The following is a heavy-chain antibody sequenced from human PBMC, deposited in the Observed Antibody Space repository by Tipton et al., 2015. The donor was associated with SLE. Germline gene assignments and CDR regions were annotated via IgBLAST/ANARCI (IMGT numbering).Heavy chain of an antibody. Sequence: SLRLSCAASGFTFSSYSMNWVRQAPGKGLEWVSYISSNSSTIYYADSVKDRFTISRDNAKNSLYLQMNSLRAEDTAVYYCARDRSRGGPPGAFDIWGQGTMVTVSS. J-gene: IGHJ3*02. CDR2: ISSNSSTI. V-gene: IGHV3-48*01. CDR3: ARDRSRGGPPGAFDI. D-gene: IGHD6-13*01. CDR1: GFTFSSYS.